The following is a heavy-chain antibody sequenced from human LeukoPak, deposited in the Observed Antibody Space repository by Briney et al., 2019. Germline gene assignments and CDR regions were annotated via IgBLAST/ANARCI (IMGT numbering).Heavy chain of an antibody. CDR3: ARRITVSIYDILTGYYP. D-gene: IGHD3-9*01. CDR2: FDPEENKR. J-gene: IGHJ5*02. V-gene: IGHV1-24*01. CDR1: GYSLTEIC. Sequence: ASVKVSCKVSGYSLTEICMHWVRQAPGKGLEWMGGFDPEENKRIYAQKFKGRVTMTEDTSTDTAYMEVSSLTFEDTAVYYCARRITVSIYDILTGYYPWGQGTLVTVSP.